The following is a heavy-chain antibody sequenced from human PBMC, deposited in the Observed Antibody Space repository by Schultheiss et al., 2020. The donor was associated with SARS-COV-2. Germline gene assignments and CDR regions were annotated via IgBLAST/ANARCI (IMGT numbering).Heavy chain of an antibody. CDR2: ISAYNGNT. Sequence: ASVKVSCKASGYTFTSYGISWVRQAPGQGLEWMGWISAYNGNTNYAQKLQGRLTITRDTSTTTAYMELRSLRSDDTAVYYCARDDYDTHFDYWGQGTLVTVAS. CDR1: GYTFTSYG. CDR3: ARDDYDTHFDY. V-gene: IGHV1-18*04. J-gene: IGHJ4*02. D-gene: IGHD3-22*01.